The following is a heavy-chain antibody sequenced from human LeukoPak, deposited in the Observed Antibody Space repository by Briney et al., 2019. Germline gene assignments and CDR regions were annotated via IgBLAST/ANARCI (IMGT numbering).Heavy chain of an antibody. CDR2: IYHSGST. J-gene: IGHJ4*02. V-gene: IGHV4-38-2*02. CDR3: AKSRGYYYEKSGPADY. CDR1: GYSISSGYY. Sequence: SETLSLTCTVSGYSISSGYYWGCIRQPPGKGLEWIGSIYHSGSTDYNPSLKSRVTISVDTSKNQFSLKLSSVTAEDTAVYYCAKSRGYYYEKSGPADYWGQGTLVTVSS. D-gene: IGHD3-22*01.